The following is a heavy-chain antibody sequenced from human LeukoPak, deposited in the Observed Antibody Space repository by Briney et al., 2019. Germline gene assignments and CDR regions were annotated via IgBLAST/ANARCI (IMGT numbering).Heavy chain of an antibody. Sequence: SETLSLTCAVYGGSLSGHYWSWIRQSPGKGLEWIGDIHHDGRTKYSPSLKSRVTILLDTSKNEVSLRLTPVTAADTALYFCAREPEPQDYGDTVNAYDLWGQGTMVIDSS. CDR3: AREPEPQDYGDTVNAYDL. V-gene: IGHV4-34*01. J-gene: IGHJ3*01. D-gene: IGHD4-17*01. CDR2: IHHDGRT. CDR1: GGSLSGHY.